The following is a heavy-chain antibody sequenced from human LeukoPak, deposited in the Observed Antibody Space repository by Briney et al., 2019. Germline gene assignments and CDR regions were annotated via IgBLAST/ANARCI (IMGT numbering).Heavy chain of an antibody. V-gene: IGHV3-30*04. D-gene: IGHD1-26*01. CDR2: VSYDGTDK. Sequence: GGSLRLSCAATGFTFSSSTMHWVRLAPGKGLEWVAIVSYDGTDKHYADSVKGRFTISRDNSKNTLYLQMNSLRAEDTAVYYCSRTSIVGPTEIDYWGQGTLVTVSS. CDR1: GFTFSSST. J-gene: IGHJ4*02. CDR3: SRTSIVGPTEIDY.